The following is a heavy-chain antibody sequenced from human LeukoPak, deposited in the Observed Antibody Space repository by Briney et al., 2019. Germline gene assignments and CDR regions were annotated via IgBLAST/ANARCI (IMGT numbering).Heavy chain of an antibody. V-gene: IGHV4-4*09. J-gene: IGHJ1*01. CDR3: ARRTTGSGPFQH. CDR2: IYTSGST. Sequence: SETLSLTCTVAGGSISSHYWSCIRQPPGKGLEWIGYIYTSGSTNYNPSLKSRVTISVDTSKNQFSLKLSSVTAADTAVYYCARRTTGSGPFQHWGQGTLVTVSS. D-gene: IGHD3-10*01. CDR1: GGSISSHY.